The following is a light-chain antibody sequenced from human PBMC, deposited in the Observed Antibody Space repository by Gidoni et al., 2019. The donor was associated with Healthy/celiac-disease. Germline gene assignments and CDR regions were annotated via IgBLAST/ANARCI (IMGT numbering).Light chain of an antibody. V-gene: IGLV1-40*01. Sequence: QSVLTQPPSVSGAPGQRVTISCTGSSSNIGAGYDVHWYQQLPGTAPKLPIYGNRNRPSGVPDRFSGSKSGTSASLAITGLQAEDEADYYCQSYDSSLSVHVFGTGTKVTVL. J-gene: IGLJ1*01. CDR3: QSYDSSLSVHV. CDR1: SSNIGAGYD. CDR2: GNR.